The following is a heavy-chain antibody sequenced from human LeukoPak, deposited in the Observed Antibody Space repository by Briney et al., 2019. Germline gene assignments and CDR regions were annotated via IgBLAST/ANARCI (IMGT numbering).Heavy chain of an antibody. CDR2: IYYSGST. J-gene: IGHJ3*02. CDR1: GGSVSSGSYY. Sequence: SETLSLTCTVSGGSVSSGSYYWSWIRQPPGKGLEWIGYIYYSGSTNYNPSLKSRVTISVDTSKNQFSLKLSSVTAADTAVYYCARAPRYCSGGSCYAFYAFDIWGQGIMVTVSS. CDR3: ARAPRYCSGGSCYAFYAFDI. V-gene: IGHV4-61*01. D-gene: IGHD2-15*01.